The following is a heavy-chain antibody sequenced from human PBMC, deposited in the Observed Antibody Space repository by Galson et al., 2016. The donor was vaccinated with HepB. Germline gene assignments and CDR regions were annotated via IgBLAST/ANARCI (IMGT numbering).Heavy chain of an antibody. D-gene: IGHD5-24*01. CDR3: ARRDGYNFRY. CDR2: TSAYSGES. Sequence: SVKVSCKASGYKFTTYGVSWVRQAPGQGLEWLGWTSAYSGESTYAQKVQGRVTMTTDASTNTAYMELRGLTADDTAFYYCARRDGYNFRYWGQGTLVTVSS. V-gene: IGHV1-18*01. J-gene: IGHJ4*02. CDR1: GYKFTTYG.